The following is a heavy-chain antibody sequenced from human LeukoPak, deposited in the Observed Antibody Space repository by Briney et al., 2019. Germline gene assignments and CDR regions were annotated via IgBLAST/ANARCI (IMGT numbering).Heavy chain of an antibody. V-gene: IGHV4-39*07. D-gene: IGHD6-13*01. J-gene: IGHJ6*03. CDR1: GGSISSSSYY. CDR3: AMASGEQQHHYYYYYMDV. CDR2: IYYSGST. Sequence: SETLSLTCTVSGGSISSSSYYWGWIRQPPGKGLEWIGSIYYSGSTYYNPSLKSRVTISVDTSKNQFSLKLSSVTAADTAVYYGAMASGEQQHHYYYYYMDVWGKGTTVTVSS.